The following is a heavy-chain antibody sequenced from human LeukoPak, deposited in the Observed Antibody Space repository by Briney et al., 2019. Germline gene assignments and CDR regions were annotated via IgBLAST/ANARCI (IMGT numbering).Heavy chain of an antibody. CDR2: TNHSGST. D-gene: IGHD3-10*01. Sequence: SETLSLTCAVYGGSFSGYYWSWIRQPPGKGLEWIGETNHSGSTNYNPSLKSRVTISVDTSKNQFSLKLSSVTAADTAVYYCARGYRYYYGSGSYYTPRYFDYWGQGTLVTVSS. CDR3: ARGYRYYYGSGSYYTPRYFDY. V-gene: IGHV4-34*01. J-gene: IGHJ4*02. CDR1: GGSFSGYY.